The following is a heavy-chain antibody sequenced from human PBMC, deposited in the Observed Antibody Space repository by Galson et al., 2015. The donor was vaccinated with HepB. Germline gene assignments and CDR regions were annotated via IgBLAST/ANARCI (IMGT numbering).Heavy chain of an antibody. CDR2: INAGNGNT. J-gene: IGHJ3*02. CDR1: GYTFTSYA. V-gene: IGHV1-3*01. CDR3: ARGSSGGDAFDI. D-gene: IGHD6-19*01. Sequence: SVKVSCKASGYTFTSYAMHWVRQAPGQRLEWMGWINAGNGNTKYSQKFQGRVTITRDTSASTAYMELSSLRSEDTAVYYCARGSSGGDAFDIWGQGTTVTVSS.